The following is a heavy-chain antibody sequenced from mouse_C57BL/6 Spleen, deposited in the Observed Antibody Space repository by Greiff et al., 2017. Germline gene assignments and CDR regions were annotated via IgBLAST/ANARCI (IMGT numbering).Heavy chain of an antibody. J-gene: IGHJ2*01. D-gene: IGHD4-1*01. CDR2: ISYDGSN. Sequence: ESGPGLVKPSQSLSLTCSVTGYSITSGYYWNWIRQFPGNKLEWMGYISYDGSNNYNPSLKNRISITRDTSKNQFFLKLNSVTTEDTATYYCAREGLTVFDYWGQGTTLTVSS. V-gene: IGHV3-6*01. CDR3: AREGLTVFDY. CDR1: GYSITSGYY.